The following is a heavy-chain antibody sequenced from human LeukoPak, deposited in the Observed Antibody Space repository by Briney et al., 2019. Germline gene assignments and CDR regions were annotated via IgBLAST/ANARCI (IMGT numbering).Heavy chain of an antibody. CDR3: VRGPSGYSYGSY. D-gene: IGHD5-18*01. Sequence: PGGSLRLSCAASEFTFSDYYMSWIRQAPGKGQECLSYISSTGNTIYYADSVKGRFTISRDNAKNSLYLRMNSLRVEDTAIYYCVRGPSGYSYGSYWGQGTLVTVSS. CDR1: EFTFSDYY. V-gene: IGHV3-11*04. J-gene: IGHJ4*02. CDR2: ISSTGNTI.